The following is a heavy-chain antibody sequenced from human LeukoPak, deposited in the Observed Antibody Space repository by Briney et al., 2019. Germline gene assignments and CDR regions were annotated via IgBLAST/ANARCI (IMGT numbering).Heavy chain of an antibody. CDR2: IYYSGST. V-gene: IGHV4-30-4*01. CDR1: GGSISSGDYY. CDR3: ARDLLNEGNHLDY. D-gene: IGHD4-23*01. J-gene: IGHJ4*02. Sequence: SETLSLTCTVSGGSISSGDYYWSWIRQPPGKGLEWIGYIYYSGSTYYNPSLKSRVTISVDTSKNQFSLKLSSVTAADTAVYYCARDLLNEGNHLDYWGQGALVTVSS.